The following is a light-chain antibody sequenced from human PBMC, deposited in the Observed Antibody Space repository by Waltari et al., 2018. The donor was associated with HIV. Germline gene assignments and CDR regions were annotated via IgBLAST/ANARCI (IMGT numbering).Light chain of an antibody. CDR1: QDIRNY. CDR3: QQLNEDPGT. V-gene: IGKV1-9*01. J-gene: IGKJ1*01. Sequence: QLTQSPSFLSASLGDRVTISYQASQDIRNYLAWYQQKLGKAPKLLSYAASSLQSGVPSRFSGSESGTQFTLTSNSLQPEDFATYRCQQLNEDPGTFGQGTQVEI. CDR2: AAS.